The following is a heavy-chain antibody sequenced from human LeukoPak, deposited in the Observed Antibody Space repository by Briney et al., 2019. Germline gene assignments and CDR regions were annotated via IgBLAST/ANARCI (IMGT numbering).Heavy chain of an antibody. V-gene: IGHV4-59*01. CDR1: GGSINSYY. CDR2: IYYSGST. J-gene: IGHJ4*02. Sequence: SETLSLTCNVSGGSINSYYWSWIRQPPGKGLEWIGYIYYSGSTNYNPSLKSRVAISVDTSKNQFSLKLSSMTAADTAVYYCARDLDYWGQGTLVTVSS. CDR3: ARDLDY.